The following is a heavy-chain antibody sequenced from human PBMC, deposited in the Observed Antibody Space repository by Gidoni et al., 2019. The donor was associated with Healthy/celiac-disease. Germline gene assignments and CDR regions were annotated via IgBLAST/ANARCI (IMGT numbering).Heavy chain of an antibody. J-gene: IGHJ4*02. CDR1: GCSISSSSSY. Sequence: QLQLQVSGPGLVKPPETLSLPCTASGCSISSSSSYWGWIRQPPGKGLEWIGSIYYSGSTYYNPSLKSRVTISVDTSKNQFSLKLSSVTAADTAVYYCARHLQQLVSDFDYWGQGTLVTVSS. CDR2: IYYSGST. V-gene: IGHV4-39*01. CDR3: ARHLQQLVSDFDY. D-gene: IGHD6-13*01.